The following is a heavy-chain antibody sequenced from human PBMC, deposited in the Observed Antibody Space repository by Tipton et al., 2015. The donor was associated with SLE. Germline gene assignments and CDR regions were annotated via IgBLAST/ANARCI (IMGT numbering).Heavy chain of an antibody. CDR1: GGSISSSNW. CDR3: ARERQQQLVRGIDY. J-gene: IGHJ4*02. D-gene: IGHD6-13*01. V-gene: IGHV4-4*02. CDR2: IYYSGST. Sequence: TLSLTCAVSGGSISSSNWWSWVRQPPGKGLEWIGSIYYSGSTNYNPSLKSRVTISVDTSKNQFSLKLGSVTAADTAVYYCARERQQQLVRGIDYWGQGTLVTVSS.